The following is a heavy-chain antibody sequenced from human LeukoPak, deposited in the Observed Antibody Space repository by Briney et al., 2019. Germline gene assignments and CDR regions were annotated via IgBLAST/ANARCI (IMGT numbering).Heavy chain of an antibody. J-gene: IGHJ3*01. Sequence: GGSLRLSCAVSGFTFSGFWMSRSRQAPGKGLEWVASINSDGSEGYYADVVKGRFTISRDNAKNSLYLQINSLRAEDTAVYYCARSSYSSSSSVWGQGTMVTVSS. CDR3: ARSSYSSSSSV. CDR2: INSDGSEG. D-gene: IGHD6-6*01. CDR1: GFTFSGFW. V-gene: IGHV3-7*03.